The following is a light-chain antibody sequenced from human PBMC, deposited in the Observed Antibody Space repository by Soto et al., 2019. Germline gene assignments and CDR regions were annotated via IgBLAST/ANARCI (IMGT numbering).Light chain of an antibody. V-gene: IGKV3-20*01. CDR1: QSVSSS. J-gene: IGKJ2*01. Sequence: VLTQSPGTLSLSPGERATLSCRASQSVSSSLAWYQKKPGQAPRLLIYGASSRATGIPDRFSGSGSGTDFTLTISRLEPEDFAVHYCQQFSSSPLMYTFGQGTKLEIK. CDR3: QQFSSSPLMYT. CDR2: GAS.